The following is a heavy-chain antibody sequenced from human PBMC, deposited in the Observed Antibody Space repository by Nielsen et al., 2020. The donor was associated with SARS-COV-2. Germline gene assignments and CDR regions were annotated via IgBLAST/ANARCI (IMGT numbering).Heavy chain of an antibody. V-gene: IGHV3-9*01. J-gene: IGHJ4*02. Sequence: SLKISCAASGFTFDDYVMHWVRQAPGKGLEWVSGISWTSGSIGYVDSVKGRFTISRDNAKNSLYLQMNSLRAEDTAVYYCARDRRALTAAITYDLDYWGQGTLVTVSS. CDR1: GFTFDDYV. D-gene: IGHD3-3*01. CDR3: ARDRRALTAAITYDLDY. CDR2: ISWTSGSI.